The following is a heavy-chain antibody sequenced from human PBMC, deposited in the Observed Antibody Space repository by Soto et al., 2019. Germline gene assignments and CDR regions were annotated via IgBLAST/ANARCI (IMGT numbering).Heavy chain of an antibody. J-gene: IGHJ3*02. CDR2: IYYSGST. CDR3: ARGVVVAATDAFDI. D-gene: IGHD2-15*01. CDR1: GGSISSYY. V-gene: IGHV4-59*01. Sequence: KTSETLSLTCTVSGGSISSYYWSWIRQPPGKGLEWIGYIYYSGSTNYNPSLKSRVTISVDTSKNQFSLKLSSVTAADTAVYYCARGVVVAATDAFDIWGQGTMVTVSS.